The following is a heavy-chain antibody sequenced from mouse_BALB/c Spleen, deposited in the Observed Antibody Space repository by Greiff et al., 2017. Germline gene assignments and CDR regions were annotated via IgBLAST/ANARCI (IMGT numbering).Heavy chain of an antibody. J-gene: IGHJ4*01. CDR3: ARQRGLGAMDY. CDR1: GFAFSSYD. Sequence: EVMLVESGGGLVKPGGSLKRSCAASGFAFSSYDMSWVRQTPEKRLEWVAYISSGGGSTYYPDTVKGRFTISRDNAKNTLYLQMSSLKSEDTAMYYCARQRGLGAMDYWGQGTSVTVSS. CDR2: ISSGGGST. D-gene: IGHD3-3*01. V-gene: IGHV5-12-1*01.